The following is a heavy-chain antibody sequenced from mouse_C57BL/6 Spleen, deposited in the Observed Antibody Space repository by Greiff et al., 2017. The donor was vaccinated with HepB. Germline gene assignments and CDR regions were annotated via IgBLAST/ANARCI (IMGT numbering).Heavy chain of an antibody. CDR2: IDPSDSYT. CDR3: ARQISTVVATDWYLDV. Sequence: QVQLQQPGAELVRPGTSVKLSCKASGYTFTSYWLHWVKQRPGQGLEWIGVIDPSDSYTNYNQKFKGKATLTVDTSSSTAYMQLSSLTSEDSAVYYCARQISTVVATDWYLDVWGTGAALTVSS. CDR1: GYTFTSYW. V-gene: IGHV1-59*01. J-gene: IGHJ1*03. D-gene: IGHD1-1*01.